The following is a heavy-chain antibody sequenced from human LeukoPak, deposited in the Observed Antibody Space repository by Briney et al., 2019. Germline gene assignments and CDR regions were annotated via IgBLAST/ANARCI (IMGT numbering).Heavy chain of an antibody. V-gene: IGHV3-74*01. J-gene: IGHJ4*02. CDR1: GFNFNTYW. CDR3: AREFEATGFWALDY. D-gene: IGHD3-16*01. CDR2: MNNDGRVI. Sequence: GGSLRLSCTVSGFNFNTYWMHWVRQAPGKGLVWVSRMNNDGRVITYADSVKGRFTISRDNAKNTLYLQMNSLRAEDMAVYYCAREFEATGFWALDYWGQGTLVTASS.